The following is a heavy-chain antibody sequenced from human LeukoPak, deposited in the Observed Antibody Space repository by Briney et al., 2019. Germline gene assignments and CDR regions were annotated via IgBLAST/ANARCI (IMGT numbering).Heavy chain of an antibody. Sequence: PGGSLRLSCAASGFTLSGYGMHWVRQAPGKGLEWVGILFSDGVNQYYADSVRGRFTVSRDTFKNTLYLQMTNVRAEDTAMYFCATQRGNFYNGHLESWGHGTLITVSS. CDR3: ATQRGNFYNGHLES. D-gene: IGHD1-14*01. J-gene: IGHJ5*01. CDR2: LFSDGVNQ. V-gene: IGHV3-30*12. CDR1: GFTLSGYG.